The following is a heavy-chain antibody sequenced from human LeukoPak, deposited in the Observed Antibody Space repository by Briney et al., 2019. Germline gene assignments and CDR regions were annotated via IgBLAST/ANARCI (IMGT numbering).Heavy chain of an antibody. Sequence: GASVKVSCKASGGTFSSYAISWVRQAPGQGLEWMGIINPSGGSTSYAQKFQGRVTMTRDMSTSTVYMELSSLRSEDTAVYYCARGSSPLDYHYYYMDVWGKGTTVTVSS. V-gene: IGHV1-46*01. CDR3: ARGSSPLDYHYYYMDV. D-gene: IGHD1-26*01. CDR1: GGTFSSYA. J-gene: IGHJ6*03. CDR2: INPSGGST.